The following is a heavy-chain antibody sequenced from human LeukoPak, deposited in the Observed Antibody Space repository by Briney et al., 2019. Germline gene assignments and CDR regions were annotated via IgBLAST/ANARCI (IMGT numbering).Heavy chain of an antibody. D-gene: IGHD2-2*01. CDR3: PRDIVVVPAASYYYYYGMDV. V-gene: IGHV1-69*02. CDR2: IIPILGIA. J-gene: IGHJ6*02. Sequence: SVKVSCKASGGTFSSYTISWVRQAPGQGLEWMGRIIPILGIANYAQKFQGRVTITADKSTSTAYMELSSLSSEDKLVYYCPRDIVVVPAASYYYYYGMDVWGQGTTVTVSS. CDR1: GGTFSSYT.